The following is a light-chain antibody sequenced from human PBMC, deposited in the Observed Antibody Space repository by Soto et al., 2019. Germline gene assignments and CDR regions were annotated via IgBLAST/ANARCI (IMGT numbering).Light chain of an antibody. Sequence: QSVLTQPPSGSGAPGQRVTISCTGSSSNIGAGYDVHWYQQLPGTAPKLLIYGNSNRPSGVPDRFSGSKSGTSASLAITGLQAEDEADYYCQSYDSSLSGSHVVFGGGTKLTVL. V-gene: IGLV1-40*01. J-gene: IGLJ2*01. CDR3: QSYDSSLSGSHVV. CDR2: GNS. CDR1: SSNIGAGYD.